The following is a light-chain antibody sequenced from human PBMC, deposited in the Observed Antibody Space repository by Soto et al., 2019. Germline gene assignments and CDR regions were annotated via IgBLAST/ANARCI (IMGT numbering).Light chain of an antibody. CDR1: QSVSSY. V-gene: IGKV3-11*01. CDR3: QQRRNWPLT. CDR2: DAS. J-gene: IGKJ5*01. Sequence: EIVLTQSPATLSLSPGERATLSCRASQSVSSYFAWYQQKHGQAPRLLIYDASNRATGIPARFSGSGSGTDFTLTISSLEPEDFAVYYCQQRRNWPLTFGQGTRLEIK.